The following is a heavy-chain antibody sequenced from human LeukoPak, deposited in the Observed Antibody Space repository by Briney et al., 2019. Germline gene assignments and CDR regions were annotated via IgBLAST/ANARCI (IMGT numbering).Heavy chain of an antibody. D-gene: IGHD3-3*01. CDR2: IRYDGSNE. CDR1: GFSFSNYG. J-gene: IGHJ4*02. V-gene: IGHV3-30*02. CDR3: ARDLGIFGDFDY. Sequence: GGSLRLSCTTSGFSFSNYGMHWVRQAPDKGLEWLAFIRYDGSNEYSADSVKGRFTISRDNSRNTLFLQMDSLRSEDTAVYYCARDLGIFGDFDYWGQGTLVIVSS.